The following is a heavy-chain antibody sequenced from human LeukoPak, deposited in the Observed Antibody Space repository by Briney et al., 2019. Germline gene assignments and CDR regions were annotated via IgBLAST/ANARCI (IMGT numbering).Heavy chain of an antibody. V-gene: IGHV3-15*01. D-gene: IGHD2-21*02. CDR1: GFTFSNAW. CDR3: TTDNWLFCGGDCYPFVGSDY. Sequence: KPGGSLRLSCAASGFTFSNAWMSWVRQAPGKGLEWVGRIKSKTDGGTTDYAAPVKGRSTISRDDSKNTLYLQMNSLKTEDTAVYYCTTDNWLFCGGDCYPFVGSDYWGQGTLVTVSS. J-gene: IGHJ4*02. CDR2: IKSKTDGGTT.